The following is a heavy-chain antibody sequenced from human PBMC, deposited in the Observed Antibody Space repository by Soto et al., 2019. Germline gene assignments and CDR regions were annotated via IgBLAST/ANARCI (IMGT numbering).Heavy chain of an antibody. Sequence: QVQLVQSGAEVKKPGASVKVSCKASGYTFTSYGISWVRQAPGQGLEWMGWISAYNGNTNYAQKLQGRVTMTTDTSTSTAYMGLRSLRSDDTAVYYCAREAIAVAGKGIYYYGMDVWGQGTTVTVSS. CDR2: ISAYNGNT. J-gene: IGHJ6*02. V-gene: IGHV1-18*01. CDR3: AREAIAVAGKGIYYYGMDV. D-gene: IGHD6-19*01. CDR1: GYTFTSYG.